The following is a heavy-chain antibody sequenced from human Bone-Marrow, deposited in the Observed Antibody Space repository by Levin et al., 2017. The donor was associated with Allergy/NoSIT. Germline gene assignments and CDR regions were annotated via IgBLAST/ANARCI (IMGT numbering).Heavy chain of an antibody. Sequence: ASVKVSCKASGFTFTSSAVQWVRQARGQRLEWIGWIVVGSGNTKYAQKFQERVTITRDMSTSTAHMELSSLRSEDTAVYYCAADFLPTKIDYFEYWGQGTLVTVSS. CDR1: GFTFTSSA. CDR2: IVVGSGNT. D-gene: IGHD5-12*01. CDR3: AADFLPTKIDYFEY. V-gene: IGHV1-58*01. J-gene: IGHJ4*02.